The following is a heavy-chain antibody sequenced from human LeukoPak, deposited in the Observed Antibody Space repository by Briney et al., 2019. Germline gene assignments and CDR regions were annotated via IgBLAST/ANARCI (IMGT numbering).Heavy chain of an antibody. CDR1: GFTFSSYA. V-gene: IGHV3-64*01. J-gene: IGHJ4*02. Sequence: GGSLRLPCAASGFTFSSYAMHRVRQAPGKGPEYVSAISSNGGSTYYANSVKGRFTISRDNSKNTLYLQMGSLRAEDMAVYYCARGLGSWYYFDYWGQGTLVTVSS. CDR2: ISSNGGST. CDR3: ARGLGSWYYFDY. D-gene: IGHD6-13*01.